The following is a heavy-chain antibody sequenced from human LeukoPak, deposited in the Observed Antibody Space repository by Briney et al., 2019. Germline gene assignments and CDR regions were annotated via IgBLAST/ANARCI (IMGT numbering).Heavy chain of an antibody. J-gene: IGHJ4*02. V-gene: IGHV3-66*02. CDR1: GFTVSSNY. D-gene: IGHD3-22*01. Sequence: SGGSLRLSXAASGFTVSSNYMSWVRQAPGKGLEWVSVIYSGGSTYYADSVKGRFTISRDNSKNTLYLQMNSLRAEDTAVYYCAIHDSSGYLFDYWGQGTLVTVSS. CDR2: IYSGGST. CDR3: AIHDSSGYLFDY.